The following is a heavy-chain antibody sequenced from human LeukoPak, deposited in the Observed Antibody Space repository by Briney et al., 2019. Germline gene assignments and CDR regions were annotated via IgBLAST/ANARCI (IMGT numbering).Heavy chain of an antibody. CDR1: GGFVSSGSYY. Sequence: SETLSLTCTVSGGFVSSGSYYWRWIRQPPGKGLEWFGYIYYSGSTSYNSSLKSRVTISVDTSKNQFSLKLSSVTAADTAVYYCARDGSDYYDSSGYRRLFDYWGQGTLVTVSS. V-gene: IGHV4-61*01. CDR3: ARDGSDYYDSSGYRRLFDY. J-gene: IGHJ4*02. D-gene: IGHD3-22*01. CDR2: IYYSGST.